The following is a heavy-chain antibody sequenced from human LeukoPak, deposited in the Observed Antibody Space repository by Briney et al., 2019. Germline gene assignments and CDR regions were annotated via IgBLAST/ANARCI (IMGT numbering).Heavy chain of an antibody. Sequence: GGSLRLSCAASGFTFSSYEIHWVRQAPGKGLEWVSKIGGIGSIMYADSVKGRFTISTDSAKSSVYLQMNSLRAEDTAVYYCAKSGDGYNYDGMDVWGQGTTVTVSS. CDR1: GFTFSSYE. J-gene: IGHJ6*02. CDR2: IGGIGSI. D-gene: IGHD5-24*01. V-gene: IGHV3-48*03. CDR3: AKSGDGYNYDGMDV.